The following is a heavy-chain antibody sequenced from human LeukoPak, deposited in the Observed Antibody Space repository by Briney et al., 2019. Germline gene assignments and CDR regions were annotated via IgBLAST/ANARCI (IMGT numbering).Heavy chain of an antibody. V-gene: IGHV3-9*01. J-gene: IGHJ4*02. CDR1: GLTFDEFA. D-gene: IGHD2-8*02. CDR3: ARDRAGGRPVH. CDR2: ISWNSGDI. Sequence: GGSLRLSCAASGLTFDEFAMHWVRQAPGKGLEWVSGISWNSGDIGYADSVKGRFTISRDNAKKSLYLEMNSLRAEDTAVYYCARDRAGGRPVHWGQGTLVTVSS.